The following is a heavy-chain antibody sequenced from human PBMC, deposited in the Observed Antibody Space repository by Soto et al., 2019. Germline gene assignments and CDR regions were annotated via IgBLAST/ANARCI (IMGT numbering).Heavy chain of an antibody. CDR2: ISWNSGSI. CDR3: AKIRGRHIAVGYYYMDV. CDR1: GFTFDDYA. J-gene: IGHJ6*03. Sequence: SLRLSCAASGFTFDDYAMHWVRQAPGKGLEWVTGISWNSGSIGYSDSVKGRFTISRDNAKNSLYLQMNSFRAEDTALYYCAKIRGRHIAVGYYYMDVWCKGTTVTVSS. V-gene: IGHV3-9*01. D-gene: IGHD1-26*01.